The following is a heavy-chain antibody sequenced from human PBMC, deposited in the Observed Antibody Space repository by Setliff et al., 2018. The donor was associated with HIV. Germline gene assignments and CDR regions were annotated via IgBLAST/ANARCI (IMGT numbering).Heavy chain of an antibody. J-gene: IGHJ4*02. V-gene: IGHV4-59*11. Sequence: PSETLSLTCTVSGGSISSHYWSWIRQPPGKGLEWIGYIYYSGNTNYNPSLKRRVTISVDTSKNQFSLKLTSVTAADTAVYYCARAGTIDSSCDYEVWGRGTLVTVSS. D-gene: IGHD3-22*01. CDR2: IYYSGNT. CDR3: ARAGTIDSSCDYEV. CDR1: GGSISSHY.